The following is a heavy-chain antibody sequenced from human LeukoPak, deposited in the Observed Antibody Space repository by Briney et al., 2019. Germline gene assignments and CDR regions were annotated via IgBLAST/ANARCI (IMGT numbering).Heavy chain of an antibody. CDR1: GYTFTDSY. V-gene: IGHV1-2*02. CDR2: INPNTGGT. D-gene: IGHD2-15*01. J-gene: IGHJ6*03. Sequence: EASVKVSCKTSGYTFTDSYIHWVRQAPGQGLEWMGWINPNTGGTDYGQNFQGRLTMTRDTLISTAHMELTRLTSDDTAIYYCARGAGWGGYSRYYMDVWGKGTTVTVSS. CDR3: ARGAGWGGYSRYYMDV.